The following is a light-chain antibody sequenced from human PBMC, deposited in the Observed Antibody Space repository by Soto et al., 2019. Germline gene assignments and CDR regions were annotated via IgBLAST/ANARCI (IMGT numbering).Light chain of an antibody. CDR2: GAS. V-gene: IGKV3-20*01. CDR3: KRKGGPPPP. J-gene: IGKJ2*01. CDR1: ESVSNDP. Sequence: EIVLTQSPGTLSLSPGERATLSCRASESVSNDPLAWYQRKPGQAPRLLIYGASYRATEIPYRFSGSGSGTDSTLPIAGLRPEVLPVYTFKRKGGPPPPLGLGTKGRS.